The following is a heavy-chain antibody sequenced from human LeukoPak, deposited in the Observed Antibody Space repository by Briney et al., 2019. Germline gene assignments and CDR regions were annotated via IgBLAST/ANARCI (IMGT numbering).Heavy chain of an antibody. CDR2: ISNDGSTT. J-gene: IGHJ4*02. Sequence: GGSLRLSCAACGFIFSNYWMHGVRQAPEKGLVWVSHISNDGSTTGYADSVKGRFTISRDNAKSTVYLQMNSLRAEDTAVYYCARSLLEWGQGTLVTVSS. CDR3: ARSLLE. CDR1: GFIFSNYW. D-gene: IGHD3-3*01. V-gene: IGHV3-74*01.